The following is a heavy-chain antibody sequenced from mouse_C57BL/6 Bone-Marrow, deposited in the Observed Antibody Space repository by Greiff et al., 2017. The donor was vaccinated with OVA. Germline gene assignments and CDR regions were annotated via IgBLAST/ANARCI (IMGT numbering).Heavy chain of an antibody. CDR3: ARHYDGYLDY. Sequence: EVKVVESGGGLVKPGGSLKLSCAASGFTFSSYTMSWVRQTPEKRLEWVATISGGGGNTYYPDSVKGRFTISRDNAKNTLYLQMSSLRSEDTALYYCARHYDGYLDYWGQGTTLTVSS. D-gene: IGHD2-3*01. CDR2: ISGGGGNT. V-gene: IGHV5-9*01. J-gene: IGHJ2*01. CDR1: GFTFSSYT.